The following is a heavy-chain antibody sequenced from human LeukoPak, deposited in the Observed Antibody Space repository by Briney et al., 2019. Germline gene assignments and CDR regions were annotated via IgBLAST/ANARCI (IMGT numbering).Heavy chain of an antibody. CDR1: GYTFTSYG. D-gene: IGHD2-2*02. CDR2: ISAYNGNT. J-gene: IGHJ4*02. V-gene: IGHV1-18*01. CDR3: ARDLDIVVVPAAIPVY. Sequence: ASVKVSCKASGYTFTSYGISWVRQAPGQGLEWMGWISAYNGNTNYAQKLQGRVTMTTDTSTSTAYMKLRSLRSDDTAVYYCARDLDIVVVPAAIPVYWGQGTLVTVSS.